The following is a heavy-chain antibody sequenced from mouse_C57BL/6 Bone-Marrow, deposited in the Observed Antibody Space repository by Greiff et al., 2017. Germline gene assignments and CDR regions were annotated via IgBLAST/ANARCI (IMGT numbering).Heavy chain of an antibody. D-gene: IGHD1-1*01. Sequence: QVQLQQSGPELVKPGASVKLSCKASGYTFTSYDINWVKQRPGQGLEWLGWIYLRDGSTKYNEKFNGKATLTVDPSSSTAYMVLHSLTSEDSAVYFCARYRSSWYDAMDYWGQGTSVTVSS. CDR3: ARYRSSWYDAMDY. CDR1: GYTFTSYD. J-gene: IGHJ4*01. CDR2: IYLRDGST. V-gene: IGHV1-85*01.